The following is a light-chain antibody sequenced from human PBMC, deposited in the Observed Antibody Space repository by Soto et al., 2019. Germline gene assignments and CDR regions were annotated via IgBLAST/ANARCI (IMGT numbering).Light chain of an antibody. CDR2: SVS. CDR1: RNMSRL. CDR3: QQSYSSPPT. V-gene: IGKV1-39*01. J-gene: IGKJ1*01. Sequence: DIQMTQSPSSLSASVGDRVSITCRASRNMSRLLNWYQQKPGKAPKLLISSVSSLQSGVPSRFSGGGSGTAFTLTISSLQPEDFATYYCQQSYSSPPTFGQGTKVEIK.